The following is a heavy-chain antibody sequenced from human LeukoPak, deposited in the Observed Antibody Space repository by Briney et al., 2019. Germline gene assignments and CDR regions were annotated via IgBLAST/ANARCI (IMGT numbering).Heavy chain of an antibody. D-gene: IGHD3-3*01. CDR3: ARGLALEWLLYPALGDDY. CDR2: INHSGST. V-gene: IGHV4-34*01. CDR1: GGSFSGYY. J-gene: IGHJ4*02. Sequence: PSEPLSLTCAVYGGSFSGYYWSWIRQPPGKGLEWIGEINHSGSTNYNPSLKSRVTISVDTSKNQFSLKLSSVTAADTAVYYCARGLALEWLLYPALGDDYWGQGTLVTVSS.